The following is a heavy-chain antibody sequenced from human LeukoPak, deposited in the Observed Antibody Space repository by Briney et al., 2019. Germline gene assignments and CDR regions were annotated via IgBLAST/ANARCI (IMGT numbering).Heavy chain of an antibody. CDR3: ARRRDSSGWNYYYYYMDV. V-gene: IGHV4-59*12. D-gene: IGHD6-19*01. CDR1: GGSIRSYY. J-gene: IGHJ6*03. Sequence: SETLSLTCTVSGGSIRSYYWSWIRQPPGKGLEWIGYIYYSGSTNYNPSLKSRVTISVDTSKNQFSLKLSSVTAADTAVYYCARRRDSSGWNYYYYYMDVWGKGTTVTISS. CDR2: IYYSGST.